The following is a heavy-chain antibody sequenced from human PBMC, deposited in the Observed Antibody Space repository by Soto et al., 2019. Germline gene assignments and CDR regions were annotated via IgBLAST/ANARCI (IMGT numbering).Heavy chain of an antibody. CDR1: AFTFSSYS. D-gene: IGHD6-13*01. Sequence: GGSLTLSCALSAFTFSSYSMNWVRPVPGKGLEWVSYISSSSSTIYYADSVKGRFTISRDNAKNSLYLQMNSLKDEDTGVYYFARHHASIAADGTVAAFDIWGQG. CDR2: ISSSSSTI. V-gene: IGHV3-48*02. CDR3: ARHHASIAADGTVAAFDI. J-gene: IGHJ3*02.